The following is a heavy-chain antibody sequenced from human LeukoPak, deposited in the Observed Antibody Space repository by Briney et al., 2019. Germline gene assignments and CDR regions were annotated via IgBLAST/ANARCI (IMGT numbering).Heavy chain of an antibody. CDR1: GFTVSSNF. CDR2: IYGGGST. V-gene: IGHV3-66*01. D-gene: IGHD3-16*01. CDR3: AREGGYQYYYAMDV. J-gene: IGHJ6*02. Sequence: GGSLRLSCAASGFTVSSNFMAWVRQAPGKGLEWVSVIYGGGSTFYADSVKGRSTISRDNAKNSLYLQMSSLRAEDAAVYYCAREGGYQYYYAMDVWGQGTTVTVSS.